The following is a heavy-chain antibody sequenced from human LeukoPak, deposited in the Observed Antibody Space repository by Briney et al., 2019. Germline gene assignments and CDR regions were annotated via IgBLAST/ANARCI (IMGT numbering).Heavy chain of an antibody. J-gene: IGHJ3*02. CDR2: IYYNGNT. CDR3: VRGNYDNRGYSNAFDI. CDR1: GASISSSY. Sequence: SGTLSLTCTVSGASISSSYWSWVRQPPGKRLEWIGFIYYNGNTNSNPSLKSRVTILADTSKNQFSLKLTSVTAADTAVYYCVRGNYDNRGYSNAFDIWGQGAMVTVSS. D-gene: IGHD3-22*01. V-gene: IGHV4-59*01.